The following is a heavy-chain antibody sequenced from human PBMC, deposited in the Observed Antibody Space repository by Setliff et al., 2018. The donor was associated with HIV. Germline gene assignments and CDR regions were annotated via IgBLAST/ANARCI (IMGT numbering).Heavy chain of an antibody. J-gene: IGHJ6*02. V-gene: IGHV1-2*02. CDR3: ARDVRDGFEEWFSTLDDGMDV. D-gene: IGHD3-3*01. Sequence: ASVKVSCKTSGYAFTDYSIHWVAQAPGQGLEWMGNINPHTGVTRYAEKFQGRVTMTRETSISTLYMELSRLRSDDTAVYYCARDVRDGFEEWFSTLDDGMDVWGQGTTVTVSS. CDR1: GYAFTDYS. CDR2: INPHTGVT.